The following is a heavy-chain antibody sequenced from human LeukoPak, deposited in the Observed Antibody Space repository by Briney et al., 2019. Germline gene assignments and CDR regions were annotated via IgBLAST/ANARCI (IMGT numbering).Heavy chain of an antibody. CDR1: GYSFTNYW. J-gene: IGHJ3*02. V-gene: IGHV5-51*01. CDR3: ARRGGSPLDAFDI. CDR2: IYPGDSDT. D-gene: IGHD1-26*01. Sequence: GESLKISCKGSGYSFTNYWIGWVRHMPGKGLEWMGIIYPGDSDTRYSPSFQGQVTISADKSISTAYLQWSSLKASDTAMYYCARRGGSPLDAFDIWGQGTMVTVSS.